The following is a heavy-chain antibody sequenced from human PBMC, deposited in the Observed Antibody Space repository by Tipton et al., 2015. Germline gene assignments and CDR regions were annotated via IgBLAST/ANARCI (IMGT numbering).Heavy chain of an antibody. D-gene: IGHD3-3*01. CDR1: GGSITTGRNF. Sequence: GLVKPSRTLSLTCTVSGGSITTGRNFWTWIRQRPGEGLEWIGYIDFNEATYYKPSLRGRISISLDKSENQFSLHLTSVTAADTAVYYCARAPQNYDFWGAFSDWGQGALVTVSS. V-gene: IGHV4-31*03. J-gene: IGHJ4*02. CDR3: ARAPQNYDFWGAFSD. CDR2: IDFNEAT.